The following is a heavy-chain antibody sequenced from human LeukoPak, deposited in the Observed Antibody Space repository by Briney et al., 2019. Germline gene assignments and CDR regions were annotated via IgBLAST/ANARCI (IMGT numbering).Heavy chain of an antibody. Sequence: DPSETLSLTCTVSGGSISSSSYYWGWIRQPPGKGLEWIGEINHSGSTNYNPSLKSRVTISVDTSKNQFSLKLSSVTAADTAVYYCARVGRLLWFGELSKYYFDYWGQGTLVTVSS. J-gene: IGHJ4*02. CDR2: INHSGST. CDR1: GGSISSSSYY. CDR3: ARVGRLLWFGELSKYYFDY. D-gene: IGHD3-10*01. V-gene: IGHV4-39*07.